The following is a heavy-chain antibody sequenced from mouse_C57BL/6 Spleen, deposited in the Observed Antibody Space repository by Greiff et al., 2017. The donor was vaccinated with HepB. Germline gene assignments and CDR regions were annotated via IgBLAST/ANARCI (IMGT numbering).Heavy chain of an antibody. D-gene: IGHD2-4*01. CDR3: TRGDYDGGFAY. CDR2: IDPETGGT. Sequence: QVQLKESGAELVRPGASVTLSCKASGYTFTDYEMHWVKQTPVHGLEWIGAIDPETGGTAYNQKFKGKAILTADKSSSTAYMELRSLTSEDSAVYYCTRGDYDGGFAYWGQGTLVTVSA. CDR1: GYTFTDYE. J-gene: IGHJ3*01. V-gene: IGHV1-15*01.